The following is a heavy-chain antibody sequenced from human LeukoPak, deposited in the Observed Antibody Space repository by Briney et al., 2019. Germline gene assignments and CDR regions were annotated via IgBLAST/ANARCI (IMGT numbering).Heavy chain of an antibody. CDR3: ARGSWINGYNSSPALIDY. V-gene: IGHV4-34*01. Sequence: SETLSLTCAVYGGSFSGYYWSWIRQPPGKRLEWIGEINHSGSTNYNPSLKSRVTISVDTSKNQFSLKLSSVTAADTAVYYCARGSWINGYNSSPALIDYWGQGTLVTVSS. D-gene: IGHD5-24*01. CDR2: INHSGST. J-gene: IGHJ4*02. CDR1: GGSFSGYY.